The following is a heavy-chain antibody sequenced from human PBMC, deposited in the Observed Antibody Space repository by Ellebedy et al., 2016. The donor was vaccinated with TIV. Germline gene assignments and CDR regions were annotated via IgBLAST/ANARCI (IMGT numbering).Heavy chain of an antibody. D-gene: IGHD1-26*01. J-gene: IGHJ5*02. CDR3: ARGWRVGATMRMYWFDP. V-gene: IGHV4-34*01. CDR1: GGSFSGYY. CDR2: INHSGST. Sequence: MPGGSLRLSCAVYGGSFSGYYWSRIRQPPGKGLEWIGEINHSGSTNYNASLKSRVTISVDTSKTQFSLNRSSVTAADTAVYYCARGWRVGATMRMYWFDPWGQGTLVTVSS.